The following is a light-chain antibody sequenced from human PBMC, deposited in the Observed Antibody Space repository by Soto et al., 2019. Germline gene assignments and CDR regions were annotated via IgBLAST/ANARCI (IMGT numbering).Light chain of an antibody. CDR3: SSYTTSGNYV. Sequence: QSVLTQPASLSVSPGQSIAISCTGTSRDVGAYNSVSWYQQHPGKVPKLLIYGVNNRPSEISTRFSGSKSGNTASLTISGLQAEDEADYYCSSYTTSGNYVFGTGTKVTVL. V-gene: IGLV2-14*01. CDR1: SRDVGAYNS. J-gene: IGLJ1*01. CDR2: GVN.